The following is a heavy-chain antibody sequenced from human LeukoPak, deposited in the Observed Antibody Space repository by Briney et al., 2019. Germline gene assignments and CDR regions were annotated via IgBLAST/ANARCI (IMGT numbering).Heavy chain of an antibody. D-gene: IGHD2-15*01. Sequence: GGSLRLSCEASGFTFSHYGIHWVRQAPGKGLEWVAFVRYDGIHKYYADSVKGRFTISRDNSKNILYLQMNSLRAGDAAVYYCAKAPVTTCSGAYCYPFDYWSQGTLVTVSS. CDR1: GFTFSHYG. V-gene: IGHV3-30*02. CDR2: VRYDGIHK. J-gene: IGHJ4*02. CDR3: AKAPVTTCSGAYCYPFDY.